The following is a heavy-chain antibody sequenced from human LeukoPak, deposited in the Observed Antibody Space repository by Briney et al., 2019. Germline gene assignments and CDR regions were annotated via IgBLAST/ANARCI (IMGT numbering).Heavy chain of an antibody. Sequence: PSETLSLACTVSGGSISNYFWSWIRQSAGKGLEWIGRISSSGSTNYNPSLRSRVTISVDTSKNQFSLKVTSVTAADTAVYYCARYFDWPWAFDIWGQGTMVTVSS. CDR3: ARYFDWPWAFDI. D-gene: IGHD3-9*01. J-gene: IGHJ3*02. CDR2: ISSSGST. V-gene: IGHV4-4*07. CDR1: GGSISNYF.